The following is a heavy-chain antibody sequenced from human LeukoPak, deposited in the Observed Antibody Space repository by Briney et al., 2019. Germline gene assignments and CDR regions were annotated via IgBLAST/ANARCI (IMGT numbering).Heavy chain of an antibody. CDR1: GFTFSSYS. Sequence: GGSLRLSCAASGFTFSSYSMNWVRQAPGKGLEWVSSISSSSSYIYYADSVKGRFTISRDNAKNSLYLQMNSLRAEDTAEYYCARVPLTHHGYYYYYMDVWGKGTTVTVSS. V-gene: IGHV3-21*01. J-gene: IGHJ6*03. D-gene: IGHD1-14*01. CDR2: ISSSSSYI. CDR3: ARVPLTHHGYYYYYMDV.